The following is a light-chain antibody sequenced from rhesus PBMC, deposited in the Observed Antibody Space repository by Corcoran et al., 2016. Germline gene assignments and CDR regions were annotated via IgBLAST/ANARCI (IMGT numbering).Light chain of an antibody. Sequence: DIQMTQSPSSLSASVGDRVTITCRASENVNNYLNWYQQKPGKAQKLLIYKASTLQSGVPSRFRGSGSETDYTFTINSLQPEDVATYYCQHGYGTPYSFGQGTKVEIK. V-gene: IGKV1-74*01. CDR1: ENVNNY. J-gene: IGKJ2*01. CDR2: KAS. CDR3: QHGYGTPYS.